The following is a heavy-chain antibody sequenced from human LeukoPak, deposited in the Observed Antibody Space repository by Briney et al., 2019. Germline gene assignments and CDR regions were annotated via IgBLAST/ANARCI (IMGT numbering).Heavy chain of an antibody. CDR1: GYTFTSYY. Sequence: ASVKVSCKASGYTFTSYYMHWVRQAPGQGLEWMGIINPSGGSTSYAQKFQGRVTMTRDTSTSTVYMELSSLGSEDTAVYYCARGPVLRFLEWSNDLKNYFDYWGQGTLVTVSS. CDR2: INPSGGST. J-gene: IGHJ4*02. V-gene: IGHV1-46*01. CDR3: ARGPVLRFLEWSNDLKNYFDY. D-gene: IGHD3-3*01.